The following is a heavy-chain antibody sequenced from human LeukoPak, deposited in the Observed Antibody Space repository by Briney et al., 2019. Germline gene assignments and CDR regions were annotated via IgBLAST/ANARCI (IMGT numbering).Heavy chain of an antibody. D-gene: IGHD2-2*01. V-gene: IGHV1-18*01. CDR1: GYTFTSDG. J-gene: IGHJ5*02. CDR2: ISAYNVNT. Sequence: GASVKVSCKASGYTFTSDGISWVRQAPVQGLEWMGWISAYNVNTNYAQKLQGRVTMTTDTTTSTAYMELRSLRSDDTAVYYCARDQCSSTSCYYRWFDPWGQGTLVTVSS. CDR3: ARDQCSSTSCYYRWFDP.